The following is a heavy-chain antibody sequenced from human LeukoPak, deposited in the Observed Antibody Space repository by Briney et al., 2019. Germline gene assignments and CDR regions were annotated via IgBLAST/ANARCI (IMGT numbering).Heavy chain of an antibody. CDR3: ARVNGYYDLVFDY. J-gene: IGHJ4*02. V-gene: IGHV4-34*01. CDR2: INHSGST. Sequence: SETLSLTCAVYGESFSGYYWSWIRQPPGKGLEWIGEINHSGSTNYNPSLKSRVTISVDTSKNQFSLKLSSVTAADTAVYYCARVNGYYDLVFDYWGQGTLVTVSS. D-gene: IGHD3-9*01. CDR1: GESFSGYY.